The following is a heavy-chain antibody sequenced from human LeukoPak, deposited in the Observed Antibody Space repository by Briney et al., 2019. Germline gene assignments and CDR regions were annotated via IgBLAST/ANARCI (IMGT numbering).Heavy chain of an antibody. CDR3: ARVRSSWLPYFDY. CDR1: GGTFSSYA. J-gene: IGHJ4*02. V-gene: IGHV1-69*04. D-gene: IGHD6-13*01. Sequence: ASVKVSFKASGGTFSSYAISWVRQAPGQGLEWMGRIIPILGIANYAQKFQGRVTITADKSTSTAYMELSSLRSEDTAVYYCARVRSSWLPYFDYWGQGTLVTVSS. CDR2: IIPILGIA.